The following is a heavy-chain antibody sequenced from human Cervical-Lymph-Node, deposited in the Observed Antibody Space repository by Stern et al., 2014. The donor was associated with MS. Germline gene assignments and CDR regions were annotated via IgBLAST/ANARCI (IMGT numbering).Heavy chain of an antibody. CDR1: GFTFSDYY. D-gene: IGHD6-6*01. V-gene: IGHV3-11*01. CDR3: ARKGRLEY. J-gene: IGHJ4*02. Sequence: DQLVESGGGLVKPGGSLRLSCAASGFTFSDYYMSWIRQAPGRGLEWISYISYDGSSIYYEESLKGRFTVSRDNAKNSLYLQMNSLTVEDTAVYYCARKGRLEYWGQGTLVTVSS. CDR2: ISYDGSSI.